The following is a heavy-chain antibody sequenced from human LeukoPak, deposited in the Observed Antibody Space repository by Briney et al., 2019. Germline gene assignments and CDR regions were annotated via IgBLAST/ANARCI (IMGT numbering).Heavy chain of an antibody. Sequence: SEALSLTCAVYGGSFSGYYWSWIRQPPGKGLEWIGEINHSGSTNYNPSLKSRVTISVDTSKNQFSLKLSSVTAADTAVYYCAIGVAIDYWGQGTLVTVSS. V-gene: IGHV4-34*01. J-gene: IGHJ4*02. CDR1: GGSFSGYY. D-gene: IGHD3-3*01. CDR2: INHSGST. CDR3: AIGVAIDY.